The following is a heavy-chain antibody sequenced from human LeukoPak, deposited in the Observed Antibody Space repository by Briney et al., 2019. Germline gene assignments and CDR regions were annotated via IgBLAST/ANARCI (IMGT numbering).Heavy chain of an antibody. V-gene: IGHV1-3*01. J-gene: IGHJ6*02. Sequence: ASVKVSCKASGYSFTSYTIHWVRQAPGQRLEWMGWINAGNGDTKYSRKFQGRVTMTTDTSTSTAYMELRSLRSDDTAVYYCARDPPRTGSVPAYYYGIDVWGQGTTVTVSS. CDR2: INAGNGDT. CDR1: GYSFTSYT. CDR3: ARDPPRTGSVPAYYYGIDV. D-gene: IGHD2-2*01.